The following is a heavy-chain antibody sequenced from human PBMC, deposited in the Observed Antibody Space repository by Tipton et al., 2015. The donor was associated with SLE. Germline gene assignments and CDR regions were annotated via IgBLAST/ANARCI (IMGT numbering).Heavy chain of an antibody. D-gene: IGHD3-22*01. CDR1: GGSISSGGYY. CDR3: ARVSDYYDSSGYYPASYYFDY. V-gene: IGHV4-31*03. Sequence: TLSLTCTVSGGSISSGGYYWSWTRQHPGKGLEWIGYIYYSGSTYYNPSLKSRVTISVDTSKNQFSLKPSSVTAADTAVYYCARVSDYYDSSGYYPASYYFDYWGQGTLVTVSS. CDR2: IYYSGST. J-gene: IGHJ4*02.